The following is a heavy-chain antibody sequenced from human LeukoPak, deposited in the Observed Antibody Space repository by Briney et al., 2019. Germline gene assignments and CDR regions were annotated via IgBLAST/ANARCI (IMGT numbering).Heavy chain of an antibody. J-gene: IGHJ5*02. CDR3: ARGNSSGGNGWFPP. Sequence: ASETLSLTCTVSGGSISSYYWSWIRQPPGKGLEWIGYIYYSGSTNYNPSLKSRVTISVDTSKNQFSLKLSSVTAADTAVYYCARGNSSGGNGWFPPGGREPLVTVPS. V-gene: IGHV4-59*08. CDR1: GGSISSYY. CDR2: IYYSGST. D-gene: IGHD6-25*01.